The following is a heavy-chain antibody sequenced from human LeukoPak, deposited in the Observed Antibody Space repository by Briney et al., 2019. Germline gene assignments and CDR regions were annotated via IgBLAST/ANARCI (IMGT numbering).Heavy chain of an antibody. D-gene: IGHD6-13*01. CDR3: AKALEQEAVIALDS. J-gene: IGHJ4*02. V-gene: IGHV3-23*01. CDR2: ISGSGGST. CDR1: GFTSSPYA. Sequence: RGSLRLSCAASGFTSSPYAMSRVRQTPGKGLEWVSAISGSGGSTYYADSVKGRFTISRDNSKNTLYLQMNSLRAEDTSIYFCAKALEQEAVIALDSWGQGALVTVSS.